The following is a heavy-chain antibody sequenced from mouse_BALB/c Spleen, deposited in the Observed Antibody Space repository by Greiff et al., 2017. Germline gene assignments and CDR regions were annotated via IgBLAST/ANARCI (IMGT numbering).Heavy chain of an antibody. CDR1: GYTFTSYW. V-gene: IGHV1-7*01. CDR2: INPSTGYT. D-gene: IGHD1-2*01. J-gene: IGHJ3*01. CDR3: ARTTTATAWFAY. Sequence: VQLVESGAELAKPGASVKMSCKASGYTFTSYWMHWVKQRPGQGLEWIGYINPSTGYTEYNQKFKDKATLTADKSSSTAYMQLSSLTSEDSAVYYCARTTTATAWFAYWGQGTLVTVSA.